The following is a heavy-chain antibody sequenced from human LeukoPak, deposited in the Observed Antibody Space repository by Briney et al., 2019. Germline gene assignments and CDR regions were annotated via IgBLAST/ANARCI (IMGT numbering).Heavy chain of an antibody. CDR2: MYYSGAT. Sequence: SETLSLTCTASGGSIISYYWSWIRQPPGKGLEWIGYMYYSGATNYNPSLKSRVTMSVDTSMTHFSLQLSSVTVADTAVYYCARSDVLTAYAMALWGQGTLVIVSS. V-gene: IGHV4-59*08. J-gene: IGHJ4*02. CDR1: GGSIISYY. D-gene: IGHD3-9*01. CDR3: ARSDVLTAYAMAL.